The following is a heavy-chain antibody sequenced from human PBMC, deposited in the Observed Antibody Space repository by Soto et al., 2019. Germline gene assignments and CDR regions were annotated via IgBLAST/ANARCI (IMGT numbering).Heavy chain of an antibody. CDR3: VGYTASHNWLDP. V-gene: IGHV4-38-2*02. J-gene: IGHJ5*02. Sequence: SETLSLTCTVSGDSVTNGFYWGWIRQSAGQGLEWLGTVYPSGNTYYNPSVRGRVSMSIDPSKNQFSLSLTSVTAADTARYFCVGYTASHNWLDPWGQGTLVTVS. D-gene: IGHD5-12*01. CDR1: GDSVTNGFY. CDR2: VYPSGNT.